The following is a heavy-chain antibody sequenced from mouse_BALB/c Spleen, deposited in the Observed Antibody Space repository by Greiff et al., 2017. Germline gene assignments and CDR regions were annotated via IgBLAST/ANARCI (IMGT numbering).Heavy chain of an antibody. Sequence: VQLKESGGGLVQPGGSLKLSCAASGFTFSSYTMSWVRQTPEKRLEWVAYISNGGGSTYYPDTVKGRFTISRDNAKNTLYLQMSSLKSEDTAMYYCARHPIYYYGSGYAMDYWGQGTSVTVSS. V-gene: IGHV5-12-2*01. CDR1: GFTFSSYT. J-gene: IGHJ4*01. D-gene: IGHD1-1*01. CDR3: ARHPIYYYGSGYAMDY. CDR2: ISNGGGST.